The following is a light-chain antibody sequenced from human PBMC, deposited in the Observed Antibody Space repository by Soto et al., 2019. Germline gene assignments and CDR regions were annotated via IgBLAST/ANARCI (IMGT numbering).Light chain of an antibody. J-gene: IGKJ2*01. CDR1: QSISNW. CDR3: QQYKSFPYT. V-gene: IGKV1-5*03. CDR2: KAS. Sequence: DIQMTQSPSTLSASVGDRVIITCRASQSISNWLAWYQQKPGKAPKVLIYKASSLESGVPSRFSGSGSGTEFTLTISSLQPDDFATYHCQQYKSFPYTFGQGTKLEI.